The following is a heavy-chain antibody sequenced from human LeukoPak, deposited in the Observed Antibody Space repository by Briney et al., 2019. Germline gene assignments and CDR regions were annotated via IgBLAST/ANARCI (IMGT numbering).Heavy chain of an antibody. J-gene: IGHJ4*02. V-gene: IGHV1-69*05. D-gene: IGHD5-12*01. CDR2: IMPLFGTA. Sequence: SVKVSCKTSGGTFNNSAISWVRQAPGQGLEWLGGIMPLFGTAGYAQKFQGRVTITKDESTRTVYLELTSLTSDDTAVYYCARAHYSGYDYFDYWGQGTLVTVSS. CDR3: ARAHYSGYDYFDY. CDR1: GGTFNNSA.